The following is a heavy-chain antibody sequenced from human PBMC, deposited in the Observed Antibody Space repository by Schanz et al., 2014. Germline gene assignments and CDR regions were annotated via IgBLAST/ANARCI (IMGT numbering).Heavy chain of an antibody. CDR2: MSYDGSIK. D-gene: IGHD2-2*01. CDR3: AKDSTHIDIVLVPTAIDY. Sequence: QVQMVESGGGVVQPGRSLRLSCAASGFAFSSYKMNWVRQAPGKGLEWVAAMSYDGSIKYYGDSVKGRFTISRDNSKNTLYLHMNTLRSEDTAVYYCAKDSTHIDIVLVPTAIDYWGQGTLVTVSS. J-gene: IGHJ4*02. CDR1: GFAFSSYK. V-gene: IGHV3-30*18.